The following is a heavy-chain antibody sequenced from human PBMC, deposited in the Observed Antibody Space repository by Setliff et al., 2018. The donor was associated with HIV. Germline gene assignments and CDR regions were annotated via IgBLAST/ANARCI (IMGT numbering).Heavy chain of an antibody. Sequence: SGGSLRLSCEASGFSFDDYCMNWVRQAPGKGLEWVSYISSKRTSIYYADSVKGRFTISTDKSKNTLYLQMNSLRAEDTAVYYCAKPLTQWGVSPYHYAVDVWGQGTTVTVSS. CDR3: AKPLTQWGVSPYHYAVDV. CDR2: ISSKRTSI. V-gene: IGHV3-21*05. CDR1: GFSFDDYC. D-gene: IGHD1-26*01. J-gene: IGHJ6*02.